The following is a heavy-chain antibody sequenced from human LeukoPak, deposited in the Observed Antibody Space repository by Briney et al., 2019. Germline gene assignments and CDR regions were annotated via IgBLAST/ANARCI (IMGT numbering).Heavy chain of an antibody. Sequence: GASVKVSCKASGYTFTGYYMHWVRQAPGQGLEWMGWINPNSGGTDYAQKFQGRVTMTRDTSISTAYMELSSLRSDDTAVYYCASDRPVSRLGTDFDYWGQGALVTVSS. V-gene: IGHV1-2*02. CDR1: GYTFTGYY. CDR3: ASDRPVSRLGTDFDY. D-gene: IGHD1-7*01. J-gene: IGHJ4*02. CDR2: INPNSGGT.